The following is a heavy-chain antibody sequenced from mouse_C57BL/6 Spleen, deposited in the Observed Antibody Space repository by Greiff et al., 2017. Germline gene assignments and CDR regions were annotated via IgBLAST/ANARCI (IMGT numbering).Heavy chain of an antibody. Sequence: EVMLVESGGGLVKPGGSLKLSCAASGFTFSDYGMHWVRQAPEKGLEWVAYISSGSSTIYYADTVKGRFTISRDNAKNTLFLQMTSLRSEDTAMYYCARGPWDSAMDYWGQGTSVTVSS. D-gene: IGHD3-3*01. CDR1: GFTFSDYG. V-gene: IGHV5-17*01. CDR3: ARGPWDSAMDY. CDR2: ISSGSSTI. J-gene: IGHJ4*01.